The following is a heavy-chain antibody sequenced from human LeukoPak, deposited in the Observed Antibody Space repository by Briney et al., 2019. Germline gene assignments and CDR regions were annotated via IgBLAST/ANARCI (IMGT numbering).Heavy chain of an antibody. D-gene: IGHD3-3*01. V-gene: IGHV3-23*01. J-gene: IGHJ6*02. Sequence: GGSLRLSCAASGVTISGSAMTWIRQAPGKGLEWVSSIGSDYKTHYSASVKGRFAISRDNSQSTVFLQMNSLRAEDTALYYCAKDLHYDVAMDVWGQGNAVTVSS. CDR3: AKDLHYDVAMDV. CDR1: GVTISGSA. CDR2: IGSDYKT.